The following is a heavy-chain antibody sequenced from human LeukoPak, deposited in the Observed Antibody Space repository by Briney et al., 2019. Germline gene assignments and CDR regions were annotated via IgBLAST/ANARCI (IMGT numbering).Heavy chain of an antibody. V-gene: IGHV3-74*01. Sequence: PGGSLRLSCVASGFTFSSYWMHWLRQAPGKGLVWVSRINSDGSSTTYADSVKGRFTISRDNAENTLYLQMNSLRAEDTAMYYCARQYSYDSSGYYPWDYWGQGTLVTVSS. CDR3: ARQYSYDSSGYYPWDY. D-gene: IGHD3-22*01. CDR2: INSDGSST. CDR1: GFTFSSYW. J-gene: IGHJ4*02.